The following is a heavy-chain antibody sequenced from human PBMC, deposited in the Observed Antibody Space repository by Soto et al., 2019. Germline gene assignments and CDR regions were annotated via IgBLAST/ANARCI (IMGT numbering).Heavy chain of an antibody. CDR2: MNPNSGNT. CDR1: GYTFTSYD. J-gene: IGHJ6*03. CDR3: ARGFRDYDILTGYLYYYYYYMDV. V-gene: IGHV1-8*01. D-gene: IGHD3-9*01. Sequence: QVQLVQSGAEVKKPGASVKVSCKASGYTFTSYDINWVRQATGQGLEWMGWMNPNSGNTGYAQKFQGRVNMTRNTSISTAYMELSSLRSEDTAVYYCARGFRDYDILTGYLYYYYYYMDVWGKGTTVTVSS.